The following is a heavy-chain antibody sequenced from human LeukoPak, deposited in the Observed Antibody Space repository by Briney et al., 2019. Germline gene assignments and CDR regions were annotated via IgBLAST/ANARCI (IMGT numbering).Heavy chain of an antibody. V-gene: IGHV3-7*01. CDR3: ARGVGGYYYYYYMDV. D-gene: IGHD3-16*01. CDR1: GFTFSSYW. Sequence: PGGSLRLSCAASGFTFSSYWMSWVRQAPGKGLEWVANLKQDGSEKYYVDSVKGRFTISRDNAKNSLYLQMNSLRAEDTAVYYCARGVGGYYYYYYMDVWGKGTTVTVSS. CDR2: LKQDGSEK. J-gene: IGHJ6*03.